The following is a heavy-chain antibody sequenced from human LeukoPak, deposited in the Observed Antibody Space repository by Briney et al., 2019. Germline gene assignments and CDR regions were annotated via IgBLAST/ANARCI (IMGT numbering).Heavy chain of an antibody. D-gene: IGHD6-19*01. Sequence: GGSLRLSCAASGFSFSSYGMHWVRQAPGKGLKWVAVISYDGSNKFYADSVKGRFTISRDNSKNTLYLQMNSLRAEDTAVYYCAKLGYSSGWYDFQIDAFDFWGQGTMVTVSS. CDR3: AKLGYSSGWYDFQIDAFDF. CDR1: GFSFSSYG. V-gene: IGHV3-30*18. CDR2: ISYDGSNK. J-gene: IGHJ3*01.